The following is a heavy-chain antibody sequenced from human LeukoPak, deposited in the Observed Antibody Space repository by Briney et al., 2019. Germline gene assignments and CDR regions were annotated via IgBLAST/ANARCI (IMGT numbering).Heavy chain of an antibody. Sequence: SETLSLTCAVYGGSFSGYYWSWIRQPPGKGLEWIGEINHSGSTNYNPSLKSRVTISVDTSKNQFSLKLSSVTAADTAVYYCARVIDGDYADYWGQGTLVTVSS. CDR1: GGSFSGYY. J-gene: IGHJ4*02. D-gene: IGHD4-17*01. V-gene: IGHV4-34*01. CDR3: ARVIDGDYADY. CDR2: INHSGST.